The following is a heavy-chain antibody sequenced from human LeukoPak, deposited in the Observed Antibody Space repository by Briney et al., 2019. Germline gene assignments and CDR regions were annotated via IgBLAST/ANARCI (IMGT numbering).Heavy chain of an antibody. V-gene: IGHV3-30*04. J-gene: IGHJ4*02. Sequence: PGGSLRLSCAASGFTFSIYAMHWVRQAPGKGLEWVAFISSDGRIQYYAYSVKGRFTISRDSSKNTLFLQMNGLRDEDTAVYYCDPHDSASQFWGQGTLVTVSS. CDR1: GFTFSIYA. D-gene: IGHD6-6*01. CDR3: DPHDSASQF. CDR2: ISSDGRIQ.